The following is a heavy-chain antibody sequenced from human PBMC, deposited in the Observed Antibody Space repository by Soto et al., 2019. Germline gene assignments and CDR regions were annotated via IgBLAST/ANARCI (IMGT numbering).Heavy chain of an antibody. CDR1: GDSVSSNSAA. CDR2: TYYMSMWYN. CDR3: AGTTSHQWYYMDV. J-gene: IGHJ6*03. Sequence: PSQPLSLTCAISGDSVSSNSAAWNWIRLSPSRGLEWLARTYYMSMWYNDYAVSVRSRITVNPDTSKNQFSLQLTSVTPEDTAVYYCAGTTSHQWYYMDVWGKGTTVTVSS. D-gene: IGHD1-7*01. V-gene: IGHV6-1*01.